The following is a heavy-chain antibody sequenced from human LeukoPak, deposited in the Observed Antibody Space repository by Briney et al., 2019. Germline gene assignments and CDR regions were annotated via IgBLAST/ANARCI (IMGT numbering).Heavy chain of an antibody. J-gene: IGHJ4*02. V-gene: IGHV4-59*01. D-gene: IGHD6-13*01. Sequence: SETLSLTCTVSGGSISSYYWSWIRQPPGKGLEWIGYIYYHGSTNYNPSLKSRVTISVDTSKNQFSLKLSSVTAADTAVYYCAREYSGFDYWGQGTLVTVSS. CDR3: AREYSGFDY. CDR1: GGSISSYY. CDR2: IYYHGST.